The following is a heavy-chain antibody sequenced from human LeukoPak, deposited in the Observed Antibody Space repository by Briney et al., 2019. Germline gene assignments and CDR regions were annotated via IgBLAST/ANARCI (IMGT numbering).Heavy chain of an antibody. CDR2: INPNSGGT. CDR1: GYTFTGYY. Sequence: GASVKVSCKASGYTFTGYYMHWVRQAPGQGLEWMGWINPNSGGTNYAQKFQGWVTMTRDTSISTAYMELNSLRAEDTAVYYCAKDRDRIGAVYYFDYWGQGTLVTVSS. V-gene: IGHV1-2*04. J-gene: IGHJ4*02. CDR3: AKDRDRIGAVYYFDY. D-gene: IGHD6-13*01.